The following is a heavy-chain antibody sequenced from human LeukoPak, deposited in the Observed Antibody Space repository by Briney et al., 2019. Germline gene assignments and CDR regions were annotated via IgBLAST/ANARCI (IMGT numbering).Heavy chain of an antibody. CDR2: INHSGST. J-gene: IGHJ4*02. CDR3: ARRAYSAAYWKHFDY. D-gene: IGHD1-1*01. Sequence: ASETLSLTCAVYGGSFSGYYWSWIRQPPGKGLEWIGEINHSGSTNYNSSLKSRVTISVDTSKNQFSLKLNSVTAADTAVYFCARRAYSAAYWKHFDYWGQGILVTVSS. V-gene: IGHV4-34*01. CDR1: GGSFSGYY.